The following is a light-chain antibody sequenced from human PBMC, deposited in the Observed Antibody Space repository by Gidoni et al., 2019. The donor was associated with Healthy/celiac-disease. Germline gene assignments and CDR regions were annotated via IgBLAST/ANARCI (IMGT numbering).Light chain of an antibody. Sequence: DIQMTQSPSYLSASVGDRVTITCRASQGIRNYLGWYQQKPGNAPKRLIYAASSLQSGVPSRFSGSGSGTEFTLTISSLQPEDFATYYCLQHNSSPWTFGQGTKVEIK. CDR1: QGIRNY. V-gene: IGKV1-17*01. CDR3: LQHNSSPWT. J-gene: IGKJ1*01. CDR2: AAS.